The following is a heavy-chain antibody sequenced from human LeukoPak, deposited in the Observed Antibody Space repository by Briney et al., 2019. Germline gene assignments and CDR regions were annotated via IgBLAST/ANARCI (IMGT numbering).Heavy chain of an antibody. CDR3: ARSLYDSWTGYHHGSDI. CDR2: IKQDGSEK. Sequence: QSGGSLRLSCAASGFTFSTYWMTWVRQAPGKGLEWVANIKQDGSEKYYVDSVKGRFTISRDNAKISLFLDMKSLRAEDTAVYYCARSLYDSWTGYHHGSDIWGQGTMVTVSS. D-gene: IGHD3-3*01. V-gene: IGHV3-7*01. J-gene: IGHJ3*02. CDR1: GFTFSTYW.